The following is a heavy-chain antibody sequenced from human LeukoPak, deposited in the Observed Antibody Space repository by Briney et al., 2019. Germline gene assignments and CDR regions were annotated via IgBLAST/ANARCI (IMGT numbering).Heavy chain of an antibody. CDR3: TRDPILGAPDYFDY. Sequence: GGSLRLSCAASGFTFSSYSMNWVRQAPGKGLEWVAVTSTDENIKLYADSVKGRFTISRDNSKNTLFLQMHSLRTEDTAVYYCTRDPILGAPDYFDYWGQGTLVTVSS. CDR1: GFTFSSYS. J-gene: IGHJ4*02. V-gene: IGHV3-30*03. CDR2: TSTDENIK. D-gene: IGHD1-26*01.